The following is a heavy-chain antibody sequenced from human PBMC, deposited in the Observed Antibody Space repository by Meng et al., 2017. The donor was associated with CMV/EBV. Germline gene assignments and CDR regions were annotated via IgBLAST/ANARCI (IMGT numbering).Heavy chain of an antibody. D-gene: IGHD6-6*01. J-gene: IGHJ5*02. CDR3: ARLGSSSSWVLGWFDP. CDR1: YSSGSSDR. V-gene: IGHV4-28*01. Sequence: YSSGSSDRWGWIRQPPGKGLEWIGYIYYSGSTYYNPSLKSRVTMSVDTSKNQFSLKLSSVTAVDTAVYYCARLGSSSSWVLGWFDPWGQGTLVTVSS. CDR2: IYYSGST.